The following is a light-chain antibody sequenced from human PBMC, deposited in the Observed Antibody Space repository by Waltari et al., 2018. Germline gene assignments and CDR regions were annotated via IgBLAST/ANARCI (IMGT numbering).Light chain of an antibody. CDR3: QQYNSYPLT. CDR1: QNINSW. CDR2: KAS. J-gene: IGKJ1*01. V-gene: IGKV1-5*03. Sequence: DIQMTQPPSTLSASVGDRVTITCRDRQNINSWLAGYQQKPWKAPKFLIYKASSLESGVPSRFSGSGSGTDFTLTVSSLQPDDFGTYSCQQYNSYPLTFGQGTNVEIK.